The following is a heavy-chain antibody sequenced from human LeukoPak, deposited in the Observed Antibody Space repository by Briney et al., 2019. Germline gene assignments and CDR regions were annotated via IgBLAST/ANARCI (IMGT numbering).Heavy chain of an antibody. Sequence: GASVKVSCKASGYTFTGYYMHWVRQAPGQGLEWMGWLNPNSGGTNYAQKFQGRVTMTRDTSTSTAYMELSRLRSDDTAVYYCARGIVVVPAAMRWWFDPWGQGTLVTVSS. CDR3: ARGIVVVPAAMRWWFDP. CDR2: LNPNSGGT. CDR1: GYTFTGYY. V-gene: IGHV1-2*02. J-gene: IGHJ5*02. D-gene: IGHD2-2*01.